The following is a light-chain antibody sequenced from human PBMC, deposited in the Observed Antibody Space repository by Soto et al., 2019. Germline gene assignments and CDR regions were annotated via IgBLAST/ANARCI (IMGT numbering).Light chain of an antibody. CDR3: QQYNNWPLT. V-gene: IGKV3-15*01. CDR2: GSS. CDR1: QSVSSN. Sequence: EIAMTQSPATLSVSPGERATLSCRASQSVSSNLAWYQQKPGQAPRLLHYGSSSRAGGTPVRFSGSGSGTDSTLTSSRLQSDDAAVYYRQQYNNWPLTFGQGTRLEIK. J-gene: IGKJ5*01.